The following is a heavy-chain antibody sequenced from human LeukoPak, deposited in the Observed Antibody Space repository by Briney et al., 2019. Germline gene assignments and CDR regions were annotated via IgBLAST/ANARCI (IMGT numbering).Heavy chain of an antibody. CDR1: GFTFTNYA. J-gene: IGHJ1*01. Sequence: GGSLRLSCAASGFTFTNYAIHWVRQAPGKGLEWLAVVSSDETTKFYADSVKGQFTISRDNTKNSLYLQMNSLRVEDTAVYYCARDQNFQQWGQGTLVTVSS. CDR2: VSSDETTK. V-gene: IGHV3-30-3*01. CDR3: ARDQNFQQ.